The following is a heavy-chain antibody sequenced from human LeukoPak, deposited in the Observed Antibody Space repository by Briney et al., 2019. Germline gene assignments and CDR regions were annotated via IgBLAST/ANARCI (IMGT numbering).Heavy chain of an antibody. CDR3: ARDGRSGYYYYYGMDV. CDR1: GGSISSYY. Sequence: PSETPSLTCTVSGGSISSYYWSWIRQPPGKGLEWIGYIYYSGSTNYNPSLKSRVTISVDTSKNQFSLKLSSVTAADTAVYYCARDGRSGYYYYYGMDVWGQGTTVTVSS. CDR2: IYYSGST. V-gene: IGHV4-59*01. J-gene: IGHJ6*02. D-gene: IGHD5-12*01.